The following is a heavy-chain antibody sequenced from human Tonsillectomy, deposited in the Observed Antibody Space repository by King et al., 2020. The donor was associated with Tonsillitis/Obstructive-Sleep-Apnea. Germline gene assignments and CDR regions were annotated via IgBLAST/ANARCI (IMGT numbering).Heavy chain of an antibody. V-gene: IGHV4-34*01. J-gene: IGHJ4*02. CDR1: GGSFSGYY. Sequence: VQLQQWGAGLLKPSETLSLTCAVYGGSFSGYYWSWIRQPPGTGLEWIGEINHRGSTNYNPSLKSLVTISVETSKNQFSLKRSSVTAADTAVFYCALGYCSGGSCSLDYWGQGTLVTVSS. CDR2: INHRGST. D-gene: IGHD2-15*01. CDR3: ALGYCSGGSCSLDY.